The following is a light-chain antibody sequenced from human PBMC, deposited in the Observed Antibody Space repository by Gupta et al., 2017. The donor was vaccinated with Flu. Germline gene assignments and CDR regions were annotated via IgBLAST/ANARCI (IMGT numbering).Light chain of an antibody. V-gene: IGKV3-20*01. J-gene: IGKJ4*01. CDR1: QRVINSY. CDR3: QQDGSSPLT. CDR2: GAS. Sequence: GTLSLSPGEGATPSSRASQRVINSYLAWYQQKRGQAPRLLIHGASTRATGIPHRFSGSGSGTEFTLTISGLEPEDFAMYYCQQDGSSPLTFGGGTKVEIK.